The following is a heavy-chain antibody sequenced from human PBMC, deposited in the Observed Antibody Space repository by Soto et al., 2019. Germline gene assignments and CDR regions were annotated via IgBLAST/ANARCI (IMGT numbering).Heavy chain of an antibody. J-gene: IGHJ5*02. CDR1: GGSISSSSYY. D-gene: IGHD2-15*01. Sequence: SETLSLTCTVSGGSISSSSYYWGWIRQPPGKGLEWIGSIYYSGSTYYNPSLKSRVTISVDTSKNQFSLKLSSVTAADTAVYYCARPLGYCSGGSCYSIWFDPWGQGTLVTSPQ. CDR2: IYYSGST. V-gene: IGHV4-39*01. CDR3: ARPLGYCSGGSCYSIWFDP.